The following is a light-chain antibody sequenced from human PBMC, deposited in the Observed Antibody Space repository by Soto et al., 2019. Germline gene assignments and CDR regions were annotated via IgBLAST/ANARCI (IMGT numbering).Light chain of an antibody. V-gene: IGKV3-20*01. CDR2: GVS. Sequence: EIVLAQSPGTLSLSPGERATLSCRASQRVSNTYLAWYQQKPGQAPRLLIYGVSSRATGIPDRFSGSGSGTDFTLPISRLEPEDFAVYYCQQYSSSRVTFGGGTNVDIK. CDR1: QRVSNTY. J-gene: IGKJ4*01. CDR3: QQYSSSRVT.